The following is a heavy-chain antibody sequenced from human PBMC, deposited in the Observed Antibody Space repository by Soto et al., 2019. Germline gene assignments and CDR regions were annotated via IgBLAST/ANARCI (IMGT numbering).Heavy chain of an antibody. V-gene: IGHV3-23*01. CDR2: ISGSGGST. D-gene: IGHD3-22*01. Sequence: PGGSLRLSCAASGFTFSSYAMSWVRQAPGKGLEWVSAISGSGGSTYYADSVKGRFTISRDNSKNTLYLQMNSLRAEDTAVYYCAKLGIAAAGTPRVYYYDSSGQGRNPPFDYWGQGTLVTVSS. CDR3: AKLGIAAAGTPRVYYYDSSGQGRNPPFDY. CDR1: GFTFSSYA. J-gene: IGHJ4*02.